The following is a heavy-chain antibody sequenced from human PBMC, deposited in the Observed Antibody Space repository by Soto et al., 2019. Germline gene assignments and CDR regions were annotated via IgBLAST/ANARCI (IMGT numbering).Heavy chain of an antibody. CDR2: VNPSCGGT. CDR1: GYTFTSYY. CDR3: ARDSPLAY. V-gene: IGHV1-46*01. Sequence: QVQLVQSGAEVKKPGASVKVSCKTSGYTFTSYYMHWGRQAPGQGLEWMGIVNPSCGGTSYAQKFQGRVTMTRDTSTSTVFMELSSLSSEDTAMYYCARDSPLAYWGQGTLVTVSS. J-gene: IGHJ4*02.